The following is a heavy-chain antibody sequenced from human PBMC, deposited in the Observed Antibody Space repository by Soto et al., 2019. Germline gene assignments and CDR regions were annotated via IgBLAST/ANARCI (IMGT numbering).Heavy chain of an antibody. J-gene: IGHJ4*02. CDR3: TRVDFYGSGSYDY. D-gene: IGHD3-10*01. CDR2: SKNKADNDTS. CDR1: GFIFSDYY. V-gene: IGHV3-72*01. Sequence: GGSLRLSCAASGFIFSDYYIDWVRQAPGKGLEWVGRSKNKADNDTSEYAASVKGRFIISRDESKNSLYLQMNSLKTEDTAVYYCTRVDFYGSGSYDYWGPGILVTVSS.